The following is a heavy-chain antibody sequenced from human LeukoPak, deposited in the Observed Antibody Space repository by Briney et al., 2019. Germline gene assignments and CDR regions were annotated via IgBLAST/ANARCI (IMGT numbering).Heavy chain of an antibody. V-gene: IGHV3-23*01. D-gene: IGHD2-2*01. Sequence: GGSLRLSCAASGFSFSSHGMSWVRQAPGKGLEWVSGIIGGAGGTYYADSVKGRFTISRDNAKNTLYLQMNSLGAEDTAVYYCAHGSMYQLDYWGQGTLVTVSS. CDR2: IIGGAGGT. CDR3: AHGSMYQLDY. CDR1: GFSFSSHG. J-gene: IGHJ4*02.